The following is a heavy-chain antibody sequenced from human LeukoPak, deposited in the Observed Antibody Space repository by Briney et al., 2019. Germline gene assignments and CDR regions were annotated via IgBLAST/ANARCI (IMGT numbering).Heavy chain of an antibody. CDR3: ASLGYCSSTSCYLFDY. J-gene: IGHJ4*02. CDR1: GGTFSSYA. CDR2: IIPIFGTA. D-gene: IGHD2-2*01. Sequence: ASVKVSCKASGGTFSSYAISWVRQAPGQGLEWMGRIIPIFGTANYAQKFQGRVTITVDKSTSTAYMELSSLRSEDTAVYYCASLGYCSSTSCYLFDYWGQGTLVTVSS. V-gene: IGHV1-69*06.